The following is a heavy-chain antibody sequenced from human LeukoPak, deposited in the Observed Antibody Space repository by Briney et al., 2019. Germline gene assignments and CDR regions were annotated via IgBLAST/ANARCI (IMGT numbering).Heavy chain of an antibody. V-gene: IGHV3-30*03. CDR2: LSNDATNK. Sequence: GGSLRLSCTASGFTFSNYGMRWVRQAPGKGLEWVADLSNDATNKYYADSVKGRFTISRDNSRNTMYLQMNSLRAADTAVYYCASTDLNHVILSGYFESGGQGTLLTVSS. J-gene: IGHJ4*02. D-gene: IGHD3-22*01. CDR3: ASTDLNHVILSGYFES. CDR1: GFTFSNYG.